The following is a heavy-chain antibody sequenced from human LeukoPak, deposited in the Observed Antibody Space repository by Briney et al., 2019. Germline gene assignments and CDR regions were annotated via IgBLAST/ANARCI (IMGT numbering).Heavy chain of an antibody. CDR3: ARRLRYCSGGSCYSGGYYYYGMDV. Sequence: SETLSLTCTVSGGSISSYYWSWIRQPPGKGLEWIGYIYYSGSINYNPSLKSRVTISVDTSKNQFSLKLSSVTAADTAVYYCARRLRYCSGGSCYSGGYYYYGMDVWGQGTTVTVSS. D-gene: IGHD2-15*01. V-gene: IGHV4-59*08. CDR1: GGSISSYY. CDR2: IYYSGSI. J-gene: IGHJ6*02.